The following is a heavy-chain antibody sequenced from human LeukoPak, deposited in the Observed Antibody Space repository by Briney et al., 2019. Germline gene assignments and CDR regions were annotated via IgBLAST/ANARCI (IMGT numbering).Heavy chain of an antibody. V-gene: IGHV3-23*01. CDR3: ARGEAPYYDFWSGYSRSYWFDP. CDR1: GFIFSSYA. CDR2: ISGSGVGT. D-gene: IGHD3-3*01. Sequence: GGSLRLSCAASGFIFSSYAMTWVRQAPGKGLEWVSTISGSGVGTYYADSVKGRFTISRDNSKNTPYLQMNSLRAEDTAVYYCARGEAPYYDFWSGYSRSYWFDPWGQGTLVTVSS. J-gene: IGHJ5*02.